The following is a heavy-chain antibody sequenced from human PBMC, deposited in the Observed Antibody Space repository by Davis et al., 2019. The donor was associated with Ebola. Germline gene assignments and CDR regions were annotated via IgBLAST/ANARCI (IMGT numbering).Heavy chain of an antibody. CDR2: ISGSGGST. V-gene: IGHV3-23*01. CDR3: TGYYDSSGYYY. D-gene: IGHD3-22*01. J-gene: IGHJ4*02. Sequence: PGGSLRLSCAASGFTFSSYGMHWVRQAPGKGLEWVSAISGSGGSTYYADSVKGRFTISRDNSKNTLYLQMNSLRAEDTAVYYCTGYYDSSGYYYWGQGTLVTVSS. CDR1: GFTFSSYG.